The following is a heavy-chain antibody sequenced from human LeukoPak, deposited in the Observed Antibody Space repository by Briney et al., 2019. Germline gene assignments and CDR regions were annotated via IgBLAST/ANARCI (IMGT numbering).Heavy chain of an antibody. CDR2: ISGDGYYT. CDR3: AKVLRYFDSSSAGYYYYGMDV. Sequence: SGGSLRLSCAASGFAFDDYAMHWVRQAPGKGLERISLISGDGYYTYYGDSVKGRFTISRDNSKNSLYLQLNSLRTEDTALYYCAKVLRYFDSSSAGYYYYGMDVWGQGTTVTVSS. D-gene: IGHD3-9*01. CDR1: GFAFDDYA. V-gene: IGHV3-43*02. J-gene: IGHJ6*02.